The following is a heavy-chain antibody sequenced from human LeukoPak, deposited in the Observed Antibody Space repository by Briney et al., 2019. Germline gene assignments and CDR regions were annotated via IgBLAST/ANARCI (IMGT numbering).Heavy chain of an antibody. J-gene: IGHJ6*04. Sequence: GGALRLPHAASGFTLRSYDMHWVRQATGKALEGVSAICTPGDPYYPGSVKGRFNISRENAKNSLYLQMNSLRAGDTGVYYCARDNGDDGMDVWGKGTTVTVSS. V-gene: IGHV3-13*05. CDR2: ICTPGDP. CDR1: GFTLRSYD. D-gene: IGHD4-17*01. CDR3: ARDNGDDGMDV.